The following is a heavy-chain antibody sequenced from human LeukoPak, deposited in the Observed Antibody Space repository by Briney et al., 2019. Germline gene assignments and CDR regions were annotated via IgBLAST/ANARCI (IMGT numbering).Heavy chain of an antibody. J-gene: IGHJ6*04. CDR1: GYTFTSYA. V-gene: IGHV1-69*05. CDR2: IIPIFGTA. Sequence: SVKVSCKASGYTFTSYAISWVRQAPGQGLEWMGGIIPIFGTANYAQKFQGRVTITTDESTTTAYMELSSLRSEDTAVYFCARDLYRGPLDVWGKGTTVTVSS. CDR3: ARDLYRGPLDV.